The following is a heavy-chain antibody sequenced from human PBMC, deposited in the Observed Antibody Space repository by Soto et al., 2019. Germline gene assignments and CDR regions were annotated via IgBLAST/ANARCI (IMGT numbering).Heavy chain of an antibody. Sequence: SETLSLTCTVSGGSISSGDKYWNWIRQPPGKGLEWVGYIHNSGSTYSNPSLKSRATISMDTSKNQFTLKLTSVTAADTAVYYCARYGMSSPHWGQGTLVTVSS. V-gene: IGHV4-30-4*01. J-gene: IGHJ4*02. CDR1: GGSISSGDKY. CDR3: ARYGMSSPH. D-gene: IGHD2-2*01. CDR2: IHNSGST.